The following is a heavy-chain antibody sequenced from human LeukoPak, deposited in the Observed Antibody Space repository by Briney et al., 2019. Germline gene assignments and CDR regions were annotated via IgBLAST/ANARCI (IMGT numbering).Heavy chain of an antibody. Sequence: PSETLSLTCAVYGGSFSGYYWSWIRQPPGKGLEWIGEINHSGSTNYNPSLKSRVTISVDTSKNQFSLKLTSVTAADMAVYYCAGGLATAEFQFDYWGQGSLVTVSS. CDR3: AGGLATAEFQFDY. D-gene: IGHD6-13*01. CDR1: GGSFSGYY. V-gene: IGHV4-34*01. CDR2: INHSGST. J-gene: IGHJ4*02.